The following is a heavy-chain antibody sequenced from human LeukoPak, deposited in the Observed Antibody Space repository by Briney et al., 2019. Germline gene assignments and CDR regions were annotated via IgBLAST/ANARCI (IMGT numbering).Heavy chain of an antibody. V-gene: IGHV1-2*02. CDR1: GYTFTGYY. J-gene: IGHJ5*02. CDR2: INPNSGGT. CDR3: ARDLSGSYTNWFDP. Sequence: AAVKVSCKASGYTFTGYYMHWVRQAPGQGLEWMGWINPNSGGTNYAQKFQGRVTMTRDTSISTAYMELSRLRSDDTAVYYCARDLSGSYTNWFDPWGQGTLATVSS. D-gene: IGHD3-10*01.